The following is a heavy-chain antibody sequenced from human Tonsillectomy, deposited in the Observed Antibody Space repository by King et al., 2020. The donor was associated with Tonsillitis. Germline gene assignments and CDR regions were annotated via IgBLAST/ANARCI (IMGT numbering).Heavy chain of an antibody. CDR2: ISSSSSYI. J-gene: IGHJ4*02. CDR3: ARDRALYYYDTSGYDY. D-gene: IGHD3-22*01. CDR1: GFTFSSYS. V-gene: IGHV3-21*01. Sequence: VQLVESGGGLVKPGGSLRLSCAASGFTFSSYSMNWVRQAPGKGLEWVSSISSSSSYIYYADSMKGRFTISRDNAKNSLYLQMNSLRAEDTAVYYCARDRALYYYDTSGYDYWGQGTLVSVSS.